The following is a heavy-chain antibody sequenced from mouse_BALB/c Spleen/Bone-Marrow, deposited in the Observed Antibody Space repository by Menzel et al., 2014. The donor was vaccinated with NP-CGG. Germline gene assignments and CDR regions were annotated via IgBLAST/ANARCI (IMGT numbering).Heavy chain of an antibody. Sequence: SGAELVRPGASVKLSCKASGYSFTSYWMNWVKQRPGQGLEWIGMIHPSDTETRLNRRFKDKATLTVDKSSSTAYMQLSSPTSEDSAVYYCARLEGNYGSTFAYWGQGTLVTVSA. V-gene: IGHV1-74*04. D-gene: IGHD1-1*01. CDR3: ARLEGNYGSTFAY. CDR1: GYSFTSYW. CDR2: IHPSDTET. J-gene: IGHJ3*01.